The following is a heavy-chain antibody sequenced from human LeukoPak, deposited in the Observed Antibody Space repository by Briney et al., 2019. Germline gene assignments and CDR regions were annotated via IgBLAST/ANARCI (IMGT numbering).Heavy chain of an antibody. D-gene: IGHD3-16*01. CDR3: ARDLGPPGIGAFYYYYYMDV. Sequence: ASVKVSCKASGYTFTGYYMHWVRQAPGQGLEWMGWINPNSGGTNYAQKFQGRVTMTRDTSISTAYMELSRLRSDDTAVYYCARDLGPPGIGAFYYYYYMDVWGKGTTVTVSS. J-gene: IGHJ6*03. CDR2: INPNSGGT. V-gene: IGHV1-2*02. CDR1: GYTFTGYY.